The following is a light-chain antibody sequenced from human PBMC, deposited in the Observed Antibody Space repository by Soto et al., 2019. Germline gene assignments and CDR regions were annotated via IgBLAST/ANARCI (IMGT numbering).Light chain of an antibody. V-gene: IGKV3-20*01. CDR2: GAS. CDR3: QHYADSPHT. Sequence: EIVLTQSPVTLSLSPGEGATLSCRASQSVRSCSLSLYQQKPGQAPRLLIYGASSRATDITDRFSGSGYGTDFIITISRLEPEDFAVYYCQHYADSPHTFGQGTKVAIK. J-gene: IGKJ2*01. CDR1: QSVRSCS.